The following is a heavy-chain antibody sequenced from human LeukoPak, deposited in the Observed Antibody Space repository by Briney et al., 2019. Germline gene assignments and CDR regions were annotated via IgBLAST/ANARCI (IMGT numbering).Heavy chain of an antibody. CDR1: GFSLTTTGVG. Sequence: SGPTLVNPTQTLTLTCTCSGFSLTTTGVGVTWARQPPGKALEWLALIYWNDDKYYSPSLKTRLTIANDTSKNQVVLTMTNKDPMNTATYCDAHYRAGIGFDPWGQGTLVTVSS. CDR3: AHYRAGIGFDP. V-gene: IGHV2-5*01. CDR2: IYWNDDK. D-gene: IGHD4-11*01. J-gene: IGHJ5*02.